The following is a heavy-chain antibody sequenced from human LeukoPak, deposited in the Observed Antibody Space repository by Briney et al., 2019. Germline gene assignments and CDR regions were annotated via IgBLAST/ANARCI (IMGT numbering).Heavy chain of an antibody. D-gene: IGHD3-10*01. Sequence: ASVKVSCKASGYTFTGYYMHWVRQAPGQGLEWMGWINPNSGGTNYAQKFQGRVTMTRDTSISTAYMELSRLRSDDTAVYYCARRQSMVRGVIITNWFDPWGQGTLVTVSS. J-gene: IGHJ5*02. CDR3: ARRQSMVRGVIITNWFDP. CDR2: INPNSGGT. V-gene: IGHV1-2*02. CDR1: GYTFTGYY.